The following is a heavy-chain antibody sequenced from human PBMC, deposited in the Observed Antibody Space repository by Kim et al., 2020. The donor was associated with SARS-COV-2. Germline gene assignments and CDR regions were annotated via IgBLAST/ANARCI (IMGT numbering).Heavy chain of an antibody. Sequence: GGSLRLSCAASGFTFSSFGMNWVRQAPGKGLEWVSYISSGDSSICYADSVKGRFTISRDNAKNSLFLQMNSLRDEDTAVYYCARDLWGGDNSLEDYWGQGTLVTVSS. CDR2: ISSGDSSI. CDR3: ARDLWGGDNSLEDY. J-gene: IGHJ4*02. CDR1: GFTFSSFG. D-gene: IGHD4-17*01. V-gene: IGHV3-48*02.